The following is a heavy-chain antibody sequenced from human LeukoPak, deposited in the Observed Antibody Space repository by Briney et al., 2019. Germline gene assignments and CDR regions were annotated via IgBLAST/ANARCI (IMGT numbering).Heavy chain of an antibody. Sequence: GSVKVSCKASGYTFTSYDINWVRQATGQGLEWMGWMNPNSGNTGYAQKFQGRVTITRNTSISTAYMELSSLRSEDTAVYYCATVAITSWYLAHWGQGTLVTVSS. CDR3: ATVAITSWYLAH. D-gene: IGHD3-22*01. CDR1: GYTFTSYD. J-gene: IGHJ4*02. CDR2: MNPNSGNT. V-gene: IGHV1-8*03.